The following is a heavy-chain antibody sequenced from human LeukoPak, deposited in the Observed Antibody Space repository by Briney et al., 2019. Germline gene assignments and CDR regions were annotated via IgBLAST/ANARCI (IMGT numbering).Heavy chain of an antibody. D-gene: IGHD6-13*01. CDR3: ARDPRSSSWPLGNWFDP. CDR2: ISAYNGNT. J-gene: IGHJ5*02. CDR1: GYTFTSYG. Sequence: GASVKVSCKASGYTFTSYGISWVRRAPGQGLEWMGWISAYNGNTNYAQKLQGRVTMTTDTSTSTAYMELRSLRSDDTAVYYCARDPRSSSWPLGNWFDPWGQGTLVTVSS. V-gene: IGHV1-18*01.